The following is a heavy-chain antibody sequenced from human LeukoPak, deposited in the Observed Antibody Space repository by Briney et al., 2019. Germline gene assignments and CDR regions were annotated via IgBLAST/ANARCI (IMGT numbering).Heavy chain of an antibody. CDR3: AEDPIFSGSYGVFDS. J-gene: IGHJ4*02. CDR1: GFTFSSCA. Sequence: PGGSLRLSCAASGFTFSSCAMSWVRQAPGKGLEWVSTIIDSGNSLYYADSVEGRFTISRDNSKNTLYLQMNSLRAGDTAVYYCAEDPIFSGSYGVFDSWGQGTLVTVSS. D-gene: IGHD1-26*01. V-gene: IGHV3-23*01. CDR2: IIDSGNSL.